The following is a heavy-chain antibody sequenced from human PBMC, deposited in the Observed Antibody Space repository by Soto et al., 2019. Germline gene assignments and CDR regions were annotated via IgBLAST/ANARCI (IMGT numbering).Heavy chain of an antibody. D-gene: IGHD5-18*01. CDR3: SRGILV. J-gene: IGHJ4*02. V-gene: IGHV4-31*03. Sequence: QVQLQESGPGLVKPSQTLSLTCTVSGGSINSGGYCWSWIRQHPGKGLEWIGCIPYGGSTSYHASLQSRVTISVDTSKTQFSLKLSSVTAADTPVYYCSRGILVWGQGTLITVSS. CDR1: GGSINSGGYC. CDR2: IPYGGST.